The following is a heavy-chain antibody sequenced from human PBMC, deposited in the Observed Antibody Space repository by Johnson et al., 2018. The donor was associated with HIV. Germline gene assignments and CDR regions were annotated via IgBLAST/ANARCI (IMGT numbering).Heavy chain of an antibody. CDR2: IRYDGSNK. V-gene: IGHV3-30*02. D-gene: IGHD1-14*01. CDR3: ARDSSTTDVAFDI. J-gene: IGHJ3*02. Sequence: KGLEWVAFIRYDGSNKYYVDSLKGRFTISRDNAKNSLYLQMNSLRGEDTAVYYCARDSSTTDVAFDIWGQGTMVTVSS.